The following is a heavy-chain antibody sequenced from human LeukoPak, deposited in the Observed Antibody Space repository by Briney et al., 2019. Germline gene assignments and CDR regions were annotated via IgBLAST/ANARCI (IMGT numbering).Heavy chain of an antibody. V-gene: IGHV4-59*08. CDR2: IYYSGST. D-gene: IGHD3-9*01. J-gene: IGHJ5*02. CDR1: GGSISSYY. Sequence: SETLSLTCTVSGGSISSYYWSWIRQPPGKGLKWIGYIYYSGSTNYNPSLKSRVTISVDTSKNQFSLKLSSVTAADTAVYYCARHGPYDILTGYYNWFDPWGQGTLVTVSS. CDR3: ARHGPYDILTGYYNWFDP.